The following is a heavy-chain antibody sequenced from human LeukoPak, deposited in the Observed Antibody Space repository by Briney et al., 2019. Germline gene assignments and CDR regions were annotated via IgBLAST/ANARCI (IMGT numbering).Heavy chain of an antibody. Sequence: ASVKVSCKASGYTFTSYYMHWVRQAPGQGLEWMGWISAYNGNTNYAQKFQGRVTMTTDTSTSTAYMELRSLRSDDTAVFYCARAPYSGRYNVEVHWGQGTLVTVSS. CDR1: GYTFTSYY. V-gene: IGHV1-18*04. CDR3: ARAPYSGRYNVEVH. CDR2: ISAYNGNT. D-gene: IGHD1-26*01. J-gene: IGHJ4*02.